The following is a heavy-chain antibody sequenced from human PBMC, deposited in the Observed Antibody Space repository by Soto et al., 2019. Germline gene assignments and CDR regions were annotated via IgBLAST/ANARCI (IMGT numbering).Heavy chain of an antibody. V-gene: IGHV3-21*01. CDR2: ISSSSSYI. J-gene: IGHJ4*02. D-gene: IGHD3-10*01. Sequence: GGSLRLSCAASGFTFSSYSMNWVRQAPGKGLEWVSSISSSSSYIYYADSVKGRFTISRDNAKNSLYLQMNSLRAEDTAVYYCARDYYGSGSYHDYVRLFDYWGQGTLVTVSS. CDR3: ARDYYGSGSYHDYVRLFDY. CDR1: GFTFSSYS.